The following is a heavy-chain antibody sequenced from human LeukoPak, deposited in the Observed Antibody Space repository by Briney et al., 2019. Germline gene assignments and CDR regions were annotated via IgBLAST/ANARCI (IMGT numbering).Heavy chain of an antibody. D-gene: IGHD6-13*01. CDR2: ISYDGSKK. CDR3: ARPPAKRGSIAAVLFDY. J-gene: IGHJ4*02. V-gene: IGHV3-30*03. CDR1: GFTFSSYG. Sequence: GRSLRLSCAASGFTFSSYGMHWVRQAPGKGLEWVAVISYDGSKKYYADSVKGRFTISRDNSKNTLYLQMNSLRAEDTAVYYCARPPAKRGSIAAVLFDYWGQGTLVTVSS.